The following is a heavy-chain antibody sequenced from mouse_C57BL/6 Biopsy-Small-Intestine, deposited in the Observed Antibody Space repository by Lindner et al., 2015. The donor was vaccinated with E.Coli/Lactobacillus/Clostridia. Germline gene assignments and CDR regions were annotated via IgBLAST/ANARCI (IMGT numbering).Heavy chain of an antibody. Sequence: VQLQESGAELVKPGASVKISCKASGYAFSSYWMNWVKQRPGKGLEWIGQIYPGDSDTNYNGKFKGKATLTADKSSSTAYMQLSSLTSEDSAVYFCAREGAWDLYYFDYWGQGTTLTVSS. CDR2: IYPGDSDT. CDR1: GYAFSSYW. D-gene: IGHD4-1*01. J-gene: IGHJ2*01. V-gene: IGHV1-80*01. CDR3: AREGAWDLYYFDY.